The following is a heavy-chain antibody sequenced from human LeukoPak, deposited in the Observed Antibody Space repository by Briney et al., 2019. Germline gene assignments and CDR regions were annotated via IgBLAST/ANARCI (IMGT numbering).Heavy chain of an antibody. J-gene: IGHJ3*02. CDR3: ARDLRRTTSDAFDI. CDR1: GYTFTGYY. D-gene: IGHD4-17*01. V-gene: IGHV1-2*02. CDR2: INPNSGGT. Sequence: ASVKVSCKASGYTFTGYYMHWVRQAPGLGLEWRGWINPNSGGTNYAQKFQGRVTMTRDTSISTAYMELSRLRSDDTAVYYCARDLRRTTSDAFDIWGQGTLITVSS.